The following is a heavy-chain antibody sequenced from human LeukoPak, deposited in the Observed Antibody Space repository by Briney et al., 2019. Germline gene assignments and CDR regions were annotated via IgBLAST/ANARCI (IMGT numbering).Heavy chain of an antibody. CDR2: INPNSGGT. CDR3: AKLGIGEHEISGYFYETQSSGVDI. CDR1: GYTFTGYY. Sequence: GASVKVSCKASGYTFTGYYMHWVRQAPGQGLEWMGWINPNSGGTNYAQKFQGRVTMTRDTSISTAYMELSRLRSDDTAVYYCAKLGIGEHEISGYFYETQSSGVDIWGQGTMVIVSS. V-gene: IGHV1-2*02. D-gene: IGHD3-22*01. J-gene: IGHJ3*02.